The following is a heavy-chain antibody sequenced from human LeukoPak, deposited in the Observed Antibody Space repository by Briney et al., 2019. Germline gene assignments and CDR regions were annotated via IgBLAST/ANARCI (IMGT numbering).Heavy chain of an antibody. CDR1: GFTFRSYH. V-gene: IGHV3-21*01. CDR3: ARDLSGDGHVKFDC. D-gene: IGHD5-24*01. Sequence: GGSLRLSCAASGFTFRSYHMNWVRQAPGKGLELVSSINSVSSSIYYADSVKGRFTISRDNDKSSLYLQMNSLRAEDTAVYYCARDLSGDGHVKFDCWGQGTLVTVSS. CDR2: INSVSSSI. J-gene: IGHJ4*02.